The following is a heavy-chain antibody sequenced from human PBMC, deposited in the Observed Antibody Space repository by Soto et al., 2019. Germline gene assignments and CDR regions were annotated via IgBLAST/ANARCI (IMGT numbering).Heavy chain of an antibody. CDR2: ISGSGTDT. CDR3: ARSWQGDY. V-gene: IGHV3-23*01. J-gene: IGHJ4*02. D-gene: IGHD2-15*01. Sequence: EVQLLESGGGLVQPGGSLRLSCVASGFTFSNYAINWVRQAPGKGLEWVSGISGSGTDTYYAESVKGRFTISRDNSKNTLYLQMNSLRAEDTAVYYCARSWQGDYWGQGTLVTVSS. CDR1: GFTFSNYA.